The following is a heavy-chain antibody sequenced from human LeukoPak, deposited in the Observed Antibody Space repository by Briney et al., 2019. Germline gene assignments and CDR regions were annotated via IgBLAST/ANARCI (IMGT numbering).Heavy chain of an antibody. V-gene: IGHV4-38-2*01. CDR2: IYHSDST. D-gene: IGHD4-17*01. J-gene: IGHJ4*02. CDR3: ARSRNYGDYGVLVHYFDY. Sequence: PSETLSLTCAVSGYSISSGYYWGWIRQPPGKGLEWIGSIYHSDSTYYNPSLKSRVTISVDTSKNQFSLKLSSVTAADTAVYYCARSRNYGDYGVLVHYFDYWGQGTLVTVSS. CDR1: GYSISSGYY.